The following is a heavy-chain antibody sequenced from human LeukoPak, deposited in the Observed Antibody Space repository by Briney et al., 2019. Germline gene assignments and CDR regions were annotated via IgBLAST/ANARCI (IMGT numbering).Heavy chain of an antibody. CDR1: GGSINSNY. J-gene: IGHJ5*02. CDR3: ATYPYSSSSLNWFDP. CDR2: IYYSGST. Sequence: SETLSLTCTVSGGSINSNYWSWIRQPPGEGLEWIGYIYYSGSTNYNPSLKSRVTISVDTSKNQFSLKLSSVTAADTAVYYCATYPYSSSSLNWFDPWGQGTLVTVSS. D-gene: IGHD6-6*01. V-gene: IGHV4-59*01.